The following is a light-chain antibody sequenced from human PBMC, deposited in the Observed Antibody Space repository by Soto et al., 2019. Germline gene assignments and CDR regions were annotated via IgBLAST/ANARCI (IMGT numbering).Light chain of an antibody. CDR1: QSISSW. CDR2: DAS. J-gene: IGKJ2*01. V-gene: IGKV1-5*01. CDR3: QHPDT. Sequence: DIPMTQSPSTLSASVGDRVTITCRASQSISSWLAWYQQKPGKAPKLLIYDASSLESGVPSRFSGSGSGTEFTLTISSLQPDDFSTYYCQHPDTFGQGTKLEIK.